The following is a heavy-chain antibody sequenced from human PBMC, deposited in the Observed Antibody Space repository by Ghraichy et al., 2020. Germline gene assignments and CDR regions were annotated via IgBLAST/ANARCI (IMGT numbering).Heavy chain of an antibody. Sequence: SLSLTCTVSGGSISSGGYYWSWIRQHPGKGLEWIGYIYYSGSTYYNPSLKSRVTISVDTSKNQFSLKLSSVTAADTAVYYCARATLWFGELLMYAFDIWGQGTMVTVSS. D-gene: IGHD3-10*01. CDR2: IYYSGST. CDR1: GGSISSGGYY. J-gene: IGHJ3*02. CDR3: ARATLWFGELLMYAFDI. V-gene: IGHV4-31*03.